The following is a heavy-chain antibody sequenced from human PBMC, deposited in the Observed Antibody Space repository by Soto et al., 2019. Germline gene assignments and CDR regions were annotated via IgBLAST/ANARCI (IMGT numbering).Heavy chain of an antibody. CDR3: ARDGPPYCGGDCYPDV. J-gene: IGHJ6*02. CDR1: GGSISSSSYY. D-gene: IGHD2-21*02. V-gene: IGHV4-39*07. Sequence: PSETLSLTCTVSGGSISSSSYYWGWIRQPPGKGLEWIGSIYYSGSTYYNPSLKSRVTISVDTSKNQFSLKLSSVTAADTAVYYCARDGPPYCGGDCYPDVWGQGTTVTVSS. CDR2: IYYSGST.